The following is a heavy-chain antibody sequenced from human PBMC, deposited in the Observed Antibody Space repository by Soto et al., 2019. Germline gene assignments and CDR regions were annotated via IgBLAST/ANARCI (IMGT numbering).Heavy chain of an antibody. CDR3: AKKDYYGAGIYYFDH. V-gene: IGHV1-3*01. Sequence: QVQLVQSGAEVKKPGASVKVSCKASGYTFTAYPMHWVRQAPGQRLEWMGWINVANGDTGYSQKFQGRVNVTRDTSASTVYMALSSLTSADTAVYDCAKKDYYGAGIYYFDHWGQGTLVTVSS. J-gene: IGHJ4*02. D-gene: IGHD3-10*01. CDR2: INVANGDT. CDR1: GYTFTAYP.